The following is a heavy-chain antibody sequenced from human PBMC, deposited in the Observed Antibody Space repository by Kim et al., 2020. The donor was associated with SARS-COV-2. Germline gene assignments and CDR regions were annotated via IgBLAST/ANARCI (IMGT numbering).Heavy chain of an antibody. J-gene: IGHJ6*03. V-gene: IGHV3-74*01. CDR2: GSST. CDR3: ARNPFMDV. Sequence: GSSTSYADSVYGRFTISRDNAKNTLYQQMNSLSAEDTAVYYCARNPFMDVLGKETTVTVSS.